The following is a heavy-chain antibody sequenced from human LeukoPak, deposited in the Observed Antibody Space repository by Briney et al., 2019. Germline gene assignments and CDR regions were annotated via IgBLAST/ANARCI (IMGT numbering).Heavy chain of an antibody. V-gene: IGHV1-18*01. CDR1: GYTCTSYG. CDR3: ARGPSYTMVRGVITNLDY. D-gene: IGHD3-10*01. CDR2: ISAYNGNT. Sequence: ASVKVSCKASGYTCTSYGISWVRQAPGQGLEWMGWISAYNGNTNYAQKLQGRVTMTTDTSTSTAYMELRSLRSDDTAEYYCARGPSYTMVRGVITNLDYWGQGTLVTVSS. J-gene: IGHJ4*02.